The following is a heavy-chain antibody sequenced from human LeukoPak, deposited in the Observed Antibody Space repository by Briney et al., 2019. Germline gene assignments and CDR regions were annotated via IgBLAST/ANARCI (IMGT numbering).Heavy chain of an antibody. CDR2: INPNSGGT. D-gene: IGHD6-6*01. CDR1: GYTFTGYY. Sequence: ASVKVSCKASGYTFTGYYMHWVRQAPGQGLEWMGWINPNSGGTNYAQKFQGRVTMTRDTSISTAYMELSRLRSDDTAVYYCARGIRAARPPTHVDYWGQGTLVTVSS. V-gene: IGHV1-2*02. J-gene: IGHJ4*02. CDR3: ARGIRAARPPTHVDY.